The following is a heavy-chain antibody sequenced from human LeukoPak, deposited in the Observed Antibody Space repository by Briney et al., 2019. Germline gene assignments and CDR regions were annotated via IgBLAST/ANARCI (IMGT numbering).Heavy chain of an antibody. D-gene: IGHD3-9*01. V-gene: IGHV1-18*01. J-gene: IGHJ5*02. CDR2: ISAYNGNT. CDR1: GYTFTSYG. Sequence: ASVKVSCKASGYTFTSYGISWVRQAPGQGLEWMGWISAYNGNTNYAQKLQGRVTMTTDTSTSTAYMELRSLRSDDTAVYYCARAATTLRYFDWLSEHNWFDPWGQGTLVTVSS. CDR3: ARAATTLRYFDWLSEHNWFDP.